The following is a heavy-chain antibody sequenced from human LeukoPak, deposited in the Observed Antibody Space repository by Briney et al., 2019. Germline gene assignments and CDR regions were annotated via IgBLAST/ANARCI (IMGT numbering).Heavy chain of an antibody. J-gene: IGHJ4*02. D-gene: IGHD3-22*01. CDR3: AKGGQLPRGQYYYDSSGYYFDDY. V-gene: IGHV3-21*04. CDR2: ISSSSYI. Sequence: PGGSLRLSCAASGFTFSSYSMNWVRQAPGKGLEWVSSISSSSYIYYADSVKGRFTISRDNSKNTLYLQMNSLRAEDTAVYYCAKGGQLPRGQYYYDSSGYYFDDYWGQGTLVTVSS. CDR1: GFTFSSYS.